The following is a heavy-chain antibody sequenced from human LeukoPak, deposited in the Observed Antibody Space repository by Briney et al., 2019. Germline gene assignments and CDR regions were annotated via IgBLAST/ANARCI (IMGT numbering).Heavy chain of an antibody. CDR3: ARDYGYYYDSSGYYLDY. CDR2: ISSSSSYI. CDR1: GFTFSSYS. V-gene: IGHV3-21*01. Sequence: GGSLRLSCAASGFTFSSYSMNWVRQAPGKGLEWVSSISSSSSYIYYADSVKGRFTISRDNAKNSLYLQMNSLRAENTAVYYCARDYGYYYDSSGYYLDYWGQGTLVTVSS. D-gene: IGHD3-22*01. J-gene: IGHJ4*02.